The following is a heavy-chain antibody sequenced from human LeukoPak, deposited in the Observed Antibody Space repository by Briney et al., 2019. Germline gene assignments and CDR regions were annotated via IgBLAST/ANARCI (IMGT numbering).Heavy chain of an antibody. V-gene: IGHV3-7*01. J-gene: IGHJ4*02. CDR2: IKQDESEK. CDR1: GFTFSSYW. CDR3: ARVEDYDILTGLDY. Sequence: GGSLRLSCAASGFTFSSYWMSWVRQAPGKGLEWVANIKQDESEKYYVDSVKGRFTISRDNAKNSLYLQMNSLRAEDTAVYYCARVEDYDILTGLDYWGQGTLVTVSS. D-gene: IGHD3-9*01.